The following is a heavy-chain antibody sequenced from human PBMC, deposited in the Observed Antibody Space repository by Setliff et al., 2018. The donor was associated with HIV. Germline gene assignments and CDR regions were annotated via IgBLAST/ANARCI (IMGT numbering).Heavy chain of an antibody. D-gene: IGHD5-12*01. CDR1: GGSFSGYS. CDR2: INPSGST. Sequence: ASETLSLTCAVYGGSFSGYSWSWIRQPPGKGLEWIGDINPSGSTNYNPSLKSRVTISVDTSKNQFSLKLSSVTAADTAVYYCARRSGYAEDYWGQGTLVTVSS. J-gene: IGHJ4*02. V-gene: IGHV4-34*01. CDR3: ARRSGYAEDY.